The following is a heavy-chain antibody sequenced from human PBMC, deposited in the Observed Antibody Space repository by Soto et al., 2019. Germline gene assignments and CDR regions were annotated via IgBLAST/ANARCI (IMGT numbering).Heavy chain of an antibody. CDR3: ATYCSSPSCGSY. V-gene: IGHV3-7*05. CDR2: IKEDGSQK. CDR1: GFTFSDYW. Sequence: GGSLRLSCVASGFTFSDYWMTWVRQAPGKGLEWVANIKEDGSQKYYVDSVKGRFTISRDNAANSLYLQLKYLGAEDTAVYYCATYCSSPSCGSYWGQGTLVTVSS. J-gene: IGHJ1*01. D-gene: IGHD2-2*01.